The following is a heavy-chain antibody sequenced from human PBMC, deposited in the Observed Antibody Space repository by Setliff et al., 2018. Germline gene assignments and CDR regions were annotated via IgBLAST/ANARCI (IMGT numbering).Heavy chain of an antibody. CDR2: IYSGGTI. J-gene: IGHJ5*02. CDR1: GFTVSSNY. V-gene: IGHV3-53*01. CDR3: ARERYNWIDP. Sequence: PGGSLRLSCAASGFTVSSNYMGWVRQAPGKGLQWVSLIYSGGTIYYAASVKGRFTISRDDSKNTLYLQMNGLRAEDTAVYYCARERYNWIDPWGQGILVTVSS.